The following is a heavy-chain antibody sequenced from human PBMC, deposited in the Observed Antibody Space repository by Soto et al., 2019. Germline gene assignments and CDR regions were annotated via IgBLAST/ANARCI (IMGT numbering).Heavy chain of an antibody. CDR2: FDPEDGET. D-gene: IGHD2-2*01. CDR3: ATLIYCSSTSCYSGAFDI. V-gene: IGHV1-24*01. Sequence: QVQLVQSGAEVQKPGASVKVSCKVSGYTLTELSMHWVRQAPGKGLEWMGGFDPEDGETIYAQKFQGRVTMTEDTSTDTAYMELSSLRSEDTAVYYCATLIYCSSTSCYSGAFDIWGQGTMVTVSS. CDR1: GYTLTELS. J-gene: IGHJ3*02.